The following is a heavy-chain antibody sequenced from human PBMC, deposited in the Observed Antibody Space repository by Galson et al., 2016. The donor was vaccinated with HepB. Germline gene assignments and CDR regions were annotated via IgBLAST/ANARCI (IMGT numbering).Heavy chain of an antibody. J-gene: IGHJ5*02. CDR3: TRDGALPGGWVWIDP. D-gene: IGHD6-19*01. Sequence: SLRLSCAASGFSFSTYTMNWVRQAPGKGLEWVASISSSSATMYYVDSVKGRFAVSRDNAKNSVYLQMNSLRVEDTAVYYCTRDGALPGGWVWIDPWGQGTLVIVSS. CDR2: ISSSSATM. CDR1: GFSFSTYT. V-gene: IGHV3-48*04.